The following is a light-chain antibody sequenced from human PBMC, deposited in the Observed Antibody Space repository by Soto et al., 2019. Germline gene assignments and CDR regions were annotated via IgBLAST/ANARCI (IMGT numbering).Light chain of an antibody. CDR1: QSVSSY. CDR2: DAS. Sequence: EIVLTQSPGTLSLSPGTRATLSCRASQSVSSYLAWYQQKPGQAPRLLIYDASSRATGIPARFSGRGSGTDFTLTISSLEPEDFAVYYCQQRSNWPPGTFGGGTKVDIK. CDR3: QQRSNWPPGT. J-gene: IGKJ4*01. V-gene: IGKV3-11*01.